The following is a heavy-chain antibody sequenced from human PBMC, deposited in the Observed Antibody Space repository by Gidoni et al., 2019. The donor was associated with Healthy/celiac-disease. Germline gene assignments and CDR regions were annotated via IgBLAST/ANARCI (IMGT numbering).Heavy chain of an antibody. J-gene: IGHJ3*01. CDR2: IYYSGST. V-gene: IGHV4-39*01. Sequence: WIGSIYYSGSTYYNPSLKSRVTISVDTSKNQFSLKLSSVTAADTAVYYCARHQTFLDAFDLWGQGTMVTVSS. CDR3: ARHQTFLDAFDL.